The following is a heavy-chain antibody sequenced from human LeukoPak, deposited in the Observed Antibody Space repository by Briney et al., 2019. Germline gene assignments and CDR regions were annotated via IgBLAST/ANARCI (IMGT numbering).Heavy chain of an antibody. J-gene: IGHJ4*02. CDR1: GFTFSSYA. Sequence: GGSLRLSCAASGFTFSSYAMHWVRQAPGKGLEWVAVISYDGSNKYYADSVKGRFTISRDNSKNTLYLQMNSLRAEDTAVYYCARGLELNYYFDYWGQGTLVTVSS. V-gene: IGHV3-30*14. CDR2: ISYDGSNK. CDR3: ARGLELNYYFDY. D-gene: IGHD1-7*01.